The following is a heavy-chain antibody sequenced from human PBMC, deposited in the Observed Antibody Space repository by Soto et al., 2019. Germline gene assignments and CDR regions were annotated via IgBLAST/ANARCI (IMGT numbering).Heavy chain of an antibody. D-gene: IGHD3-22*01. CDR1: GGSISSYF. CDR3: AAIYYDSSGYYLHNWFDP. V-gene: IGHV4-59*08. CDR2: IYYSGST. Sequence: SETLSLTCSASGGSISSYFWNWIRQPPGKGLEWIGYIYYSGSTDYNPSLKSRVTISVDTSKNQFSLKLTSLTAADTAVYYCAAIYYDSSGYYLHNWFDPWGQGTLVTVSS. J-gene: IGHJ5*02.